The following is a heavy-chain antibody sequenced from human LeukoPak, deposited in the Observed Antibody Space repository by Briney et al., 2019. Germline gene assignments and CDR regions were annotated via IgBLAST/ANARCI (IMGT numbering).Heavy chain of an antibody. V-gene: IGHV1-2*02. J-gene: IGHJ4*02. CDR2: INPNSGGT. Sequence: GASVKVSCKASGDTFTGYYMHWLRQAPGKGLEWVGWINPNSGGTNYAQKFQGRVTMTRDTSISTAYMELSRLRSDDTAVYYCARQWVSSGYQVFDYWGQGTLVTVSS. D-gene: IGHD3-22*01. CDR3: ARQWVSSGYQVFDY. CDR1: GDTFTGYY.